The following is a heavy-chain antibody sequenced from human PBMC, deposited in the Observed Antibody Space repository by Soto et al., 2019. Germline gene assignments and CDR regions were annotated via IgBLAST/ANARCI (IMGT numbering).Heavy chain of an antibody. D-gene: IGHD3-9*01. J-gene: IGHJ6*02. CDR1: GGSFSGYY. Sequence: SETLSLTCAVYGGSFSGYYWSWIRQPPGKGLEWIGEINHSGSTNYNPSLKSRVTISVDTSKNQFSLKLSSVTAADTAVYYCARGLSWYYDILERRSSYGMDVWGQGTTVTVS. V-gene: IGHV4-34*01. CDR3: ARGLSWYYDILERRSSYGMDV. CDR2: INHSGST.